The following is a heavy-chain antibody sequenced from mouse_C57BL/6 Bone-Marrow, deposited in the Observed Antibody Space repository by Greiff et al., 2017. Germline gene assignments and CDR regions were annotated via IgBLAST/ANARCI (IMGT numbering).Heavy chain of an antibody. V-gene: IGHV1-81*01. J-gene: IGHJ1*03. D-gene: IGHD1-2*01. Sequence: QVQLQQSGAELARPGASVKLSCKASGYTFTSYGLSWVKQRTGQGLEWIGEIYPRSGNTYYNEKFKGKATLTADKSSRTAYMELRSLTSEDSAVYCCARLKGTTAPYWYFDVWGTGTTVTVSS. CDR2: IYPRSGNT. CDR1: GYTFTSYG. CDR3: ARLKGTTAPYWYFDV.